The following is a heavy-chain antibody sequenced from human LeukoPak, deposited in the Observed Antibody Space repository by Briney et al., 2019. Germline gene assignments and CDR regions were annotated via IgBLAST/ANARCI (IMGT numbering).Heavy chain of an antibody. Sequence: GASVKVSCKASGYTFTSYGIRWVRQAPGQGLEWMGWISAYNGNTNYAQKLQGRVTMTTDTSTSTAYMELRSLRSDDTAVYYCASPPLDSSGNYFDYWGQGTLVTVSS. CDR2: ISAYNGNT. V-gene: IGHV1-18*01. CDR3: ASPPLDSSGNYFDY. D-gene: IGHD6-19*01. CDR1: GYTFTSYG. J-gene: IGHJ4*02.